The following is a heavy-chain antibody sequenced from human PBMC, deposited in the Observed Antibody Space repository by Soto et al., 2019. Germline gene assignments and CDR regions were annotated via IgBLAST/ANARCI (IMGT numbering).Heavy chain of an antibody. D-gene: IGHD5-12*01. CDR2: IYYSGST. J-gene: IGHJ6*02. CDR3: ASQGGGYSGYDYGDYGMDV. CDR1: GGSISISSYY. Sequence: SETLSLTCTVSGGSISISSYYWGCVRQPPGKGLEWIGSIYYSGSTYYNPSLKSRVTISVGTSKNQFSLKLSSVTAADTAVYYCASQGGGYSGYDYGDYGMDVWGQGTTVTVSS. V-gene: IGHV4-39*01.